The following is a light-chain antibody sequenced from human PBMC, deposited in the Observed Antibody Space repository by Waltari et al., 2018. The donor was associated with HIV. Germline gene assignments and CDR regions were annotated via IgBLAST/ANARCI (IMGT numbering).Light chain of an antibody. CDR3: AVWDESLDGWL. CDR1: STNIERNY. V-gene: IGLV1-47*01. CDR2: KDN. J-gene: IGLJ3*02. Sequence: QSELTQSPSASGTPGQRITISCSGSSTNIERNYVYWYKQFPGPTPKFLIYKDNERPSGVPDRISGSKSGTSASLLISGLRSDDEADYYCAVWDESLDGWLFGGGTKLTVL.